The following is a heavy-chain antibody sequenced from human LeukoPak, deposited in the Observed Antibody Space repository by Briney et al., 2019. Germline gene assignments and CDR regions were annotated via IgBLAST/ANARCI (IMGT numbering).Heavy chain of an antibody. CDR1: GGSFSPYY. CDR3: ARGGFYCGGDCYVDY. Sequence: SETLSLTCAVYGGSFSPYYWSWIRQPPGKGLEWIGEINHSGSTNYNPSLTSRVTISVDTSKNQFSLRLSSVTAADTAVYYCARGGFYCGGDCYVDYWGQGTLVTVSS. D-gene: IGHD2-21*02. V-gene: IGHV4-34*01. J-gene: IGHJ4*02. CDR2: INHSGST.